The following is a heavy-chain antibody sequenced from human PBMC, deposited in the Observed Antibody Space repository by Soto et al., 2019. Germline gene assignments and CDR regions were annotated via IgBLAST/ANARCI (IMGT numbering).Heavy chain of an antibody. CDR1: GFTFDDYA. J-gene: IGHJ4*02. V-gene: IGHV3-9*01. CDR3: AKVKGSGYYTYFDY. CDR2: ISWNSGSI. Sequence: EVQLVESGGGLVQPGRSLRLSCAASGFTFDDYAMHWVRQAPGKGLEWVSGISWNSGSIGYADSVKGRFTISRDNAKNSLYLQMNSLRAEDTALYYCAKVKGSGYYTYFDYWGQGTLVTVSS. D-gene: IGHD3-3*01.